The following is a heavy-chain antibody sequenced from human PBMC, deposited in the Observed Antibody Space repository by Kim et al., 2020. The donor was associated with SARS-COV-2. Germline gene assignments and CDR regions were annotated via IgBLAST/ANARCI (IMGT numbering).Heavy chain of an antibody. D-gene: IGHD3-10*01. CDR3: ATRGGSHAFDI. Sequence: TYYADAVKGRFTISRDNSKNTLYLQMNSLRAEDTAVYYCATRGGSHAFDIWGQGTMVTVSS. J-gene: IGHJ3*02. V-gene: IGHV3-23*01. CDR2: T.